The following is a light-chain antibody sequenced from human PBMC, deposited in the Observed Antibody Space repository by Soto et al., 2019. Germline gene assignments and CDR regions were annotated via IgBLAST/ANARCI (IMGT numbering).Light chain of an antibody. Sequence: QSALTQPASVSGSRGQSITISCTGTSSDVGAYNLVSWYQHLPDKAPKLTISEVTNRPSGVSDRFSGSKSGNTASLTISGLQAEDEADYYCASLTTTNFVLGSGTKLPVL. J-gene: IGLJ1*01. V-gene: IGLV2-14*01. CDR1: SSDVGAYNL. CDR3: ASLTTTNFV. CDR2: EVT.